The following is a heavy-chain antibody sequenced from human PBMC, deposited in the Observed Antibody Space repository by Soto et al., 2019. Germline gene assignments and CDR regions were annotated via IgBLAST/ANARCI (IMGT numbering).Heavy chain of an antibody. CDR1: GFTFSGSY. CDR2: ISSSGSTI. V-gene: IGHV3-11*01. Sequence: GGSLRLSCAASGFTFSGSYMSWIRQAPGKGLEWVSYISSSGSTIYYADSVKGRFTISRDNAKNSLYLQMNSLRAEDTAVYYCATVGLFCGRTSCYADYFDNWGQGTLVTVSS. D-gene: IGHD2-2*01. CDR3: ATVGLFCGRTSCYADYFDN. J-gene: IGHJ4*02.